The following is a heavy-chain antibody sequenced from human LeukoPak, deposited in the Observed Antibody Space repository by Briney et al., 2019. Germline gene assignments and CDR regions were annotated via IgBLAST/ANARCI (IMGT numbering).Heavy chain of an antibody. J-gene: IGHJ4*02. V-gene: IGHV3-23*01. CDR2: ISGSGGST. CDR3: AKDQGGIAAAAPFDY. CDR1: GFTFSSYA. D-gene: IGHD6-13*01. Sequence: GGSLRLSCAASGFTFSSYAMSWVRQAPGKGLEWASAISGSGGSTYYADSVKGRFTISRDNSKNTLYLQMNSLRAEDTAVYYCAKDQGGIAAAAPFDYWGQGTLVTVSS.